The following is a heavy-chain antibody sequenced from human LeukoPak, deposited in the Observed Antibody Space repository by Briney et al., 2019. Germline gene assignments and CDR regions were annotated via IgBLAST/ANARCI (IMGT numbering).Heavy chain of an antibody. D-gene: IGHD6-13*01. CDR1: GYTFTSHD. CDR3: ASALKRGSAGTLIDY. Sequence: ASVTVSCKASGYTFTSHDINWERQAPGQGLEWMGWMNPNSGNTGYAQKFQDRVTMTRNTSISTAYMELSSLESEDTAVYYCASALKRGSAGTLIDYWGQGTLVTVSS. CDR2: MNPNSGNT. V-gene: IGHV1-8*01. J-gene: IGHJ4*02.